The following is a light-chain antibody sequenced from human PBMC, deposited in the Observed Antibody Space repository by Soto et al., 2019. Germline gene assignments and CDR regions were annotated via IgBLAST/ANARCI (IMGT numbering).Light chain of an antibody. CDR1: QSVSSN. CDR3: QQYNNWTPIT. CDR2: GAS. V-gene: IGKV3-15*01. Sequence: EIVMTQSPATLSVSPGERATLSCRASQSVSSNLAWYQQKPGQAPRLLIYGASTRATGIPARFSGSGSETEFTLTISSLQSEDFAVYYCQQYNNWTPITFGQGTRLEIK. J-gene: IGKJ5*01.